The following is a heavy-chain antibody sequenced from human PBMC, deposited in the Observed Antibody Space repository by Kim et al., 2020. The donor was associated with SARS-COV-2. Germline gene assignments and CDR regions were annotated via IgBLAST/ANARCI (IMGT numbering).Heavy chain of an antibody. D-gene: IGHD3-10*01. J-gene: IGHJ5*02. CDR3: AREGSGSYNWLDP. Sequence: NYSQNFPGRVNITRDTSASTSYMELSSLTSKDTAVYYCAREGSGSYNWLDPWGQGTLVTVSS. V-gene: IGHV1-3*01.